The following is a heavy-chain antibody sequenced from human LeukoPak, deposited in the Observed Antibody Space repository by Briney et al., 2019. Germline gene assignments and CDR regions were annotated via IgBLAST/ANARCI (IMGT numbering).Heavy chain of an antibody. Sequence: KASETLSLTCTVSGGSISRGDYYWSWIRQPPGKGLEWIGYIYYSGSTDYNPSLKSRVTISVDTSKNQFSLKLSSVTAADTAVYYCARDHVQLVPYYYYMDVWGKGTTVTVSS. V-gene: IGHV4-30-4*01. CDR2: IYYSGST. CDR1: GGSISRGDYY. J-gene: IGHJ6*03. CDR3: ARDHVQLVPYYYYMDV. D-gene: IGHD6-6*01.